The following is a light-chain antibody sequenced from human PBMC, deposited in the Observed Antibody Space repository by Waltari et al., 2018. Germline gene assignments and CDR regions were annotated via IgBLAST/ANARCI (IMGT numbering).Light chain of an antibody. CDR1: QSVSNH. J-gene: IGKJ1*01. CDR2: AAS. V-gene: IGKV3-15*01. Sequence: DTVMTQSPATLSVSPGERATLSCRASQSVSNHLAWYQQRPGQAPRLLIYAASTRATGIPARFSGSGSGTEFTLTISSLQSEDFATYYCQQYETYSGTFGQGTKVEIK. CDR3: QQYETYSGT.